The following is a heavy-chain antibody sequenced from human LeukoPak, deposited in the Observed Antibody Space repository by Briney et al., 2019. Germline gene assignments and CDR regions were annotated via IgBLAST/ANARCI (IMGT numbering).Heavy chain of an antibody. V-gene: IGHV3-7*03. Sequence: GGSLRLSCAASGFTFSSYWMSWVRQAPGKGLEWVANIKQDGSEKYYVDSVKGRFTISRDNAKNSLYLQMNSLRAEDTAVYYCARDCDSSGWFYYYYGMDVWGRGTTVTVSS. CDR3: ARDCDSSGWFYYYYGMDV. CDR1: GFTFSSYW. J-gene: IGHJ6*02. D-gene: IGHD6-19*01. CDR2: IKQDGSEK.